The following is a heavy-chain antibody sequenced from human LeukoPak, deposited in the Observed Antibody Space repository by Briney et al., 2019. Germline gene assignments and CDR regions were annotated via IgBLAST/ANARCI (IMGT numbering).Heavy chain of an antibody. J-gene: IGHJ4*02. D-gene: IGHD2-2*01. CDR1: GFTFSSYW. Sequence: GGSLRLSCAASGFTFSSYWMHWVRQAPGKGLVWVARINGDGSSTRYADSVKGRFTISRDNAKNTLYQQMNSLRAEDTAVYSCARELVVREGDYFDNWGQGTLVTVSS. CDR3: ARELVVREGDYFDN. V-gene: IGHV3-74*01. CDR2: INGDGSST.